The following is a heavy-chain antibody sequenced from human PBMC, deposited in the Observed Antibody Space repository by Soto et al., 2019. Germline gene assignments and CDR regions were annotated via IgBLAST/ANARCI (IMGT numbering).Heavy chain of an antibody. CDR3: ARQITMVRGVPQASEAFDI. CDR2: ISAYNGNT. J-gene: IGHJ3*02. D-gene: IGHD3-10*01. Sequence: ASVKVSCKASGYNFTSYGSSWARQAPGQGLEWMGWISAYNGNTNYAQKLQGRVTMTTDTSTSTAYMELSRLRSDDTAVYYCARQITMVRGVPQASEAFDIWGQGTMVTVSS. V-gene: IGHV1-18*01. CDR1: GYNFTSYG.